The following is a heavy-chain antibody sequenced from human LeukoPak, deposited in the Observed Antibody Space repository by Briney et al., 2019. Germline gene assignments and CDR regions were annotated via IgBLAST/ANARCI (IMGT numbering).Heavy chain of an antibody. J-gene: IGHJ4*02. D-gene: IGHD3-10*01. V-gene: IGHV1-69*13. CDR1: GGTFSSYA. CDR2: IIPIFGTA. Sequence: GASVKVSCKASGGTFSSYAISWVRQAPGQGLEWMGGIIPIFGTANYAQKFQGGVTITADESTSTAYMELSSLRSEDTAVYYCARDGGSGCFDYWGQGTLVTVSS. CDR3: ARDGGSGCFDY.